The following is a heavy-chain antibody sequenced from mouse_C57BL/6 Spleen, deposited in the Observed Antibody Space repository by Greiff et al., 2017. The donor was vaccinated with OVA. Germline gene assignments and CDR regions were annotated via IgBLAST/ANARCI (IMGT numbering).Heavy chain of an antibody. CDR1: GYSFTSYY. V-gene: IGHV1-66*01. CDR2: IYPGSGNT. J-gene: IGHJ4*01. CDR3: ARVGDGYPYYYAMDY. D-gene: IGHD2-3*01. Sequence: QVQLKQSGPELVKPGASVKISCKASGYSFTSYYIHWVKQRPGQGLEWIGWIYPGSGNTKYNEKFKGKATLTADTSSSTAYMQLSSLTSEDSAVYYCARVGDGYPYYYAMDYWGQGTSVTVSS.